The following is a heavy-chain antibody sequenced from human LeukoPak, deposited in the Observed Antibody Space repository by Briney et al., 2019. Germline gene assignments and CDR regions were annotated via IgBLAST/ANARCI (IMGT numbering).Heavy chain of an antibody. J-gene: IGHJ4*02. V-gene: IGHV3-30*02. D-gene: IGHD1-26*01. Sequence: GGSLRLSCAASGFTFSSFGMHWVRQAPGQGLEWVAFILYDGTNKYYADSVKGRFTISRDNSKNTLSLQMNSLRAEDTAVYYCAKGSGSYLSPLYYFDYWGQGTLVTVSS. CDR3: AKGSGSYLSPLYYFDY. CDR1: GFTFSSFG. CDR2: ILYDGTNK.